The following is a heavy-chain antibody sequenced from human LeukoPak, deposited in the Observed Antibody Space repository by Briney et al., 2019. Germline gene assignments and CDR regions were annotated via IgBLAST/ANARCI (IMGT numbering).Heavy chain of an antibody. Sequence: GGSLRLSCAASGFTFSNYAVHWVRQAPGKGLEWVAIISYDGSKKYYADSVKGRFTISRDNSKNTLYLQMNSLRAEDTAVYYCARRDGEVGGRSYYYDSSGFGMDVWGQGTTVTVSS. CDR3: ARRDGEVGGRSYYYDSSGFGMDV. D-gene: IGHD3-22*01. J-gene: IGHJ6*02. CDR1: GFTFSNYA. CDR2: ISYDGSKK. V-gene: IGHV3-30*04.